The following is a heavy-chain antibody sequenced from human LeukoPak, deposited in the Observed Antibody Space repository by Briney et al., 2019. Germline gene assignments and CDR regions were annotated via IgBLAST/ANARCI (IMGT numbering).Heavy chain of an antibody. V-gene: IGHV3-7*01. CDR2: IKQDGSEK. CDR3: ARAPMGPIYYYYYMDV. Sequence: PGGSLRLSCAASGFTFSSYSMNWVRQAPGKGLEWVANIKQDGSEKYYVDSVKGRFTISRDNAKNSLYLQMNSLRAEDTAVYYCARAPMGPIYYYYYMDVWGKGTTVTVSS. J-gene: IGHJ6*03. CDR1: GFTFSSYS. D-gene: IGHD3-10*01.